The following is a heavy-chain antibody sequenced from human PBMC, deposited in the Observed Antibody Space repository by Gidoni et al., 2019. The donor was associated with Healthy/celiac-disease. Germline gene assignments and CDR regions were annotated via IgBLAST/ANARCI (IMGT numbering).Heavy chain of an antibody. V-gene: IGHV4-30-2*01. Sequence: QLQLHESGSGLVKPSQTLSLTCAVSGGSISSGGYSWSWIRQPPGKGLAWIGYIYHSGSTYYNPSLKNRVTISVDRSKNQFSLKLGSVTAADTAVYYCARERKYCSGGSCYSLFDYWGQGTLVTVSS. CDR3: ARERKYCSGGSCYSLFDY. CDR2: IYHSGST. J-gene: IGHJ4*02. D-gene: IGHD2-15*01. CDR1: GGSISSGGYS.